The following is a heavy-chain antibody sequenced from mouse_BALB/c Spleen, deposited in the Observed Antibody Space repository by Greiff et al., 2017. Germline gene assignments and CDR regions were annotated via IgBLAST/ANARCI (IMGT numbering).Heavy chain of an antibody. D-gene: IGHD1-1*01. J-gene: IGHJ1*01. CDR3: ASGSSRYFDV. CDR1: GFTFTDYY. Sequence: DVKLVESGGGLVQPGGSLRLSCATSGFTFTDYYMSWVRQPPGKALEWLGFIRNKANGYTTEYSASVKGRFTISRDNSQSILYLQMNTLRAEDSATYYCASGSSRYFDVWGAGTTVTVSS. CDR2: IRNKANGYTT. V-gene: IGHV7-3*02.